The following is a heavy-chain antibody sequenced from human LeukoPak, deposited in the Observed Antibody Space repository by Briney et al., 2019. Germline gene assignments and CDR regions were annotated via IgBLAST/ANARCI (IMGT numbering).Heavy chain of an antibody. J-gene: IGHJ4*02. D-gene: IGHD3-16*02. CDR3: ARARYDYVWGSYRYTAGVLYFDY. CDR1: GFTFSSYW. CDR2: IKQDGSEK. Sequence: GGSLRLSCAASGFTFSSYWMSWVRQAPGKGLEWVANIKQDGSEKYYVDSVKGRFTISRDNAKDSLYLQMNSLRAEDTAVYYCARARYDYVWGSYRYTAGVLYFDYWGQGTLVTVSS. V-gene: IGHV3-7*01.